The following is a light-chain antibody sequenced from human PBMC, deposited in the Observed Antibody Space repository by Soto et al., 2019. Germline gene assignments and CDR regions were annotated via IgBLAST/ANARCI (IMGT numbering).Light chain of an antibody. J-gene: IGKJ4*01. CDR3: QQYGSSPPP. CDR2: GAS. Sequence: EIVLTQSPGTLSLSPGERATLSCRASQSVSNSYLAWYQQKPGQAPRLLINGASSRATGIPDRFSGSGSGTDFTLTISRLEPEDFAVYYCQQYGSSPPPFGGGTKVAIK. CDR1: QSVSNSY. V-gene: IGKV3-20*01.